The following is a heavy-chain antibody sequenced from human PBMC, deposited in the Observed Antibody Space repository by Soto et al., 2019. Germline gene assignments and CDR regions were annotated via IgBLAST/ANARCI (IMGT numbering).Heavy chain of an antibody. CDR3: ARDSDTAMVIDYYGMDV. Sequence: GASVKVSCKASGYTFTSYGISWVRQAPGQGLEWMGRISAYNGNTNYAQKLQGRVTMTTDTSTSTAYMELRSLRSDDTAVYYCARDSDTAMVIDYYGMDVWGQGTTVTVSS. CDR2: ISAYNGNT. D-gene: IGHD5-18*01. CDR1: GYTFTSYG. V-gene: IGHV1-18*01. J-gene: IGHJ6*02.